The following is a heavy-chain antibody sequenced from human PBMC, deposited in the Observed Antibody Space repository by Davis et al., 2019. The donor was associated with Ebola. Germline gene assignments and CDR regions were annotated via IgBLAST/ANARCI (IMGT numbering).Heavy chain of an antibody. V-gene: IGHV3-30*02. CDR2: IWFAGSDK. Sequence: GGSLTPSCAAHGFPLSIYGLHRVRHAPGTWMASEAYIWFAGSDKYYSDTVRCRFTLSRDNSKNTLYLQMNSLRAEDTTVYYCAQDSGGYGVDPWGQGTLVTVSS. D-gene: IGHD1-26*01. J-gene: IGHJ5*02. CDR3: AQDSGGYGVDP. CDR1: GFPLSIYG.